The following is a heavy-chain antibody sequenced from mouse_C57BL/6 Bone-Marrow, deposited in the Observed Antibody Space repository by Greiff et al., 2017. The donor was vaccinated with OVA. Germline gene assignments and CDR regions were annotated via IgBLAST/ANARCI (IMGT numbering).Heavy chain of an antibody. J-gene: IGHJ3*01. D-gene: IGHD2-1*01. CDR1: GYTFTSYW. CDR2: IHPNSGST. Sequence: QVQLQQPGAELVKPGASVKLSCKASGYTFTSYWMHWVKQRPGQGLEWMGMIHPNSGSTNYNEKFKSKATLTVDKSSSTAYMQIRSLTAEDSAVYYCARCNYVAWFAYWGQGTLVTVSA. CDR3: ARCNYVAWFAY. V-gene: IGHV1-64*01.